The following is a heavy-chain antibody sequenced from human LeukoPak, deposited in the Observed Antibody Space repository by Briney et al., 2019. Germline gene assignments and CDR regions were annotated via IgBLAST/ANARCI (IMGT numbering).Heavy chain of an antibody. J-gene: IGHJ3*02. V-gene: IGHV1-46*01. Sequence: ASVKVSCKASGYTFSNYYLHWVRQAPGQGFEWMGIIDPSGGKISQSQNFQGRVILASDTSFAQKFQGRLTMTRDTSTSTVYMEPRTLRPEDTAVYSCARDPPLITMMASGGFDIWGQGTMVSVSS. CDR3: ARDPPLITMMASGGFDI. D-gene: IGHD3-22*01. CDR2: IDPSGGKI. CDR1: GYTFSNYY.